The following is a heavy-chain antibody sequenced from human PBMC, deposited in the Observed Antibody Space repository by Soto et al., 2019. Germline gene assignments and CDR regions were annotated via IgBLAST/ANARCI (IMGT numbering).Heavy chain of an antibody. CDR3: ARDFGVQEPDH. J-gene: IGHJ4*02. Sequence: GGSLRLSCAASGFTFSSFWITWVRQAPGKGLEWVANINQDGSEKHYVDSVKGRFTLSRDNAENSVYLQMNSLRADDTAVYYCARDFGVQEPDHWGQGTLVTVSS. D-gene: IGHD3-3*01. V-gene: IGHV3-7*01. CDR1: GFTFSSFW. CDR2: INQDGSEK.